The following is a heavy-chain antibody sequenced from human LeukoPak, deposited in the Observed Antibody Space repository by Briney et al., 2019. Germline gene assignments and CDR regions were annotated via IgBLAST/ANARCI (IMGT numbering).Heavy chain of an antibody. D-gene: IGHD4-17*01. CDR3: ARDDYGDLYSGYYFDY. CDR2: IKQDGSEK. J-gene: IGHJ4*02. Sequence: GGSLRLSCAASGFTFSSYWMSWVRQAPGKGLGWVANIKQDGSEKYYVDSVKGRFTISRDNAKNSLYLQMNSLRAEDAAVYYCARDDYGDLYSGYYFDYWGQGTLVTVSS. V-gene: IGHV3-7*01. CDR1: GFTFSSYW.